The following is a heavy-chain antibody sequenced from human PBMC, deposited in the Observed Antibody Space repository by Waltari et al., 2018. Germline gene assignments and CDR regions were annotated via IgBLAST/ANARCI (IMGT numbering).Heavy chain of an antibody. CDR1: GYSFTRYW. Sequence: EVQLVQSGAAVKKPGESLKISCKGSGYSFTRYWIGWVRQMPGKGLEWLGIIYPGDSETRYSQSFQGKVTISADKSISTAYLQWSSLKAADTAMYYCARLRSSGWYFDYWGQGTLVTVSS. CDR3: ARLRSSGWYFDY. V-gene: IGHV5-51*01. D-gene: IGHD6-19*01. CDR2: IYPGDSET. J-gene: IGHJ4*02.